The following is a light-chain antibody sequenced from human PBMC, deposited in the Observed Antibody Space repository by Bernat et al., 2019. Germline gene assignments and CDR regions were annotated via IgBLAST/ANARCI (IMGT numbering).Light chain of an antibody. CDR1: QVIGTY. Sequence: DIQLTQSPPFLSASVGDRVTITCRASQVIGTYLAWYQQKPGKAPNLLIYGASTLQTGVPSRFSGSGSGTEFTLTISSLRPEDFATYHCQQLNSYPITFGQVTRLEIK. V-gene: IGKV1-9*01. CDR2: GAS. J-gene: IGKJ5*01. CDR3: QQLNSYPIT.